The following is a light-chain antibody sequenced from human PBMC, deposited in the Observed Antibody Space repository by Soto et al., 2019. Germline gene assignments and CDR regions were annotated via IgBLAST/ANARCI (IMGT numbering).Light chain of an antibody. CDR2: GES. J-gene: IGKJ1*01. CDR1: QSISNN. CDR3: QQYNNWWT. Sequence: EIVMTQSPATLSVSPGERATLSCRASQSISNNLAWYHQRPGQAPRLLIYGESTRATGIPARFSGSGSGTEFTLTISSLQSEDFAVYYCQQYNNWWTFGQGTRVEIK. V-gene: IGKV3-15*01.